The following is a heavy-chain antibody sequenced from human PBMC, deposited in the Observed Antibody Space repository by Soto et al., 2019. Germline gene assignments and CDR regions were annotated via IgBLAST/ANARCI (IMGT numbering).Heavy chain of an antibody. J-gene: IGHJ5*02. Sequence: QVTVKESGPVLVKPTETLTLTCTVSGFSLSNAGLGVSWIRQPPGKALEWIAHILSNEAKSYITSLKRRLTISKDTSKSQVVLTMTNMDPVDTATYYCASTYSTSWYWFDPWGQGTLVTVSS. CDR2: ILSNEAK. CDR1: GFSLSNAGLG. CDR3: ASTYSTSWYWFDP. D-gene: IGHD6-13*01. V-gene: IGHV2-26*04.